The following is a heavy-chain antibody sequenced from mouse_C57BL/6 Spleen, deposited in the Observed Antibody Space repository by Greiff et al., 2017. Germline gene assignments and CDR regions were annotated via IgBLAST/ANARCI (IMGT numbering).Heavy chain of an antibody. J-gene: IGHJ2*01. D-gene: IGHD2-4*01. CDR2: ISSGGSYT. CDR1: GFTFSSYG. CDR3: ARRDYDGAFDY. Sequence: VQLKESGGDLVKPGGSLKLSCAASGFTFSSYGMSWVRQTPDKRLEWVATISSGGSYTYYPDSVKGRFTISRDNAKNTLYLQMSSLKSEDTAMYYCARRDYDGAFDYWGQGTTLTVSS. V-gene: IGHV5-6*01.